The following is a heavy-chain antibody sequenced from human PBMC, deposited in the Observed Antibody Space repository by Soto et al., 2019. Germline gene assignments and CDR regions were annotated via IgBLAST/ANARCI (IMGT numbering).Heavy chain of an antibody. CDR1: GGSISSSSYY. Sequence: SETLSLTCTVSGGSISSSSYYWGWIRQPPGKGLEWIGSIYYSGSTYYNPSLKSRVTISVDTSKNQFSLKLSSVTAADTAVYYCARRITIFGVVPKDYFDYWGQGTLVTVSS. J-gene: IGHJ4*02. V-gene: IGHV4-39*01. D-gene: IGHD3-3*01. CDR2: IYYSGST. CDR3: ARRITIFGVVPKDYFDY.